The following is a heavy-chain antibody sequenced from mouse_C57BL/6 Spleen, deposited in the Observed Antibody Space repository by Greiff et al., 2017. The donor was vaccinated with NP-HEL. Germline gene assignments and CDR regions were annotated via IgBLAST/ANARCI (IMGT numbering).Heavy chain of an antibody. CDR1: GYTFTSYW. CDR2: INPSNGGT. Sequence: QVQLQQSGTELVKPGASVKLSCKASGYTFTSYWMHWVKQRPGQGLEWIGNINPSNGGTNYNEKFKSKATLTVDKSSSTAYMQLSSLTSEDSAVDYCARSGQYYGSSPAWFAYWGQGTLVTVSA. J-gene: IGHJ3*01. D-gene: IGHD1-1*01. V-gene: IGHV1-53*01. CDR3: ARSGQYYGSSPAWFAY.